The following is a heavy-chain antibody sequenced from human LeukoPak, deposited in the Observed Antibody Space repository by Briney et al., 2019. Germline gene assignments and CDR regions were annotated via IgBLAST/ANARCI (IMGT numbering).Heavy chain of an antibody. D-gene: IGHD2-21*02. CDR2: IKQDGSEK. CDR1: GFTFSSYW. V-gene: IGHV3-7*01. Sequence: GGSLRLSCAASGFTFSSYWMSWVRQAPGKGLEWVANIKQDGSEKYYVDSVKGRFTISRDNSKNTLYLQMNSLRAEDTAVYYCAKDVVVTAIRSYFDYWGQGTLVTVSS. J-gene: IGHJ4*02. CDR3: AKDVVVTAIRSYFDY.